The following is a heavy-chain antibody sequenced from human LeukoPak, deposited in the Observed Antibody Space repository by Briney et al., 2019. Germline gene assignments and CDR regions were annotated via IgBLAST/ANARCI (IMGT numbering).Heavy chain of an antibody. J-gene: IGHJ3*02. Sequence: GGSLRHSCAASGFTFSSYSMNWVRQAPGKGLEWVSSISSSSSYIYYADSVKGRFTISRDNAKNSLYLQMNSLRAEDTAVYYCARVSWYDYGDQGDAFDIWGQGTMVTVSS. CDR3: ARVSWYDYGDQGDAFDI. CDR2: ISSSSSYI. D-gene: IGHD4-17*01. V-gene: IGHV3-21*01. CDR1: GFTFSSYS.